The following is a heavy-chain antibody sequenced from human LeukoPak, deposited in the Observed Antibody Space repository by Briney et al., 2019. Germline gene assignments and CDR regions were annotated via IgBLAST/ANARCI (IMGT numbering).Heavy chain of an antibody. Sequence: SVKVSCKASGGTFSSCAISWVRQAPGQGLEWMGGIIPIFGTANYAQKFQGRVTITADESTSTAYMELSSLRSEDTAVYYCARNYREWPRFINLDYYYYGMDVWGQGTTVTVSS. D-gene: IGHD5-12*01. CDR2: IIPIFGTA. CDR3: ARNYREWPRFINLDYYYYGMDV. J-gene: IGHJ6*02. CDR1: GGTFSSCA. V-gene: IGHV1-69*13.